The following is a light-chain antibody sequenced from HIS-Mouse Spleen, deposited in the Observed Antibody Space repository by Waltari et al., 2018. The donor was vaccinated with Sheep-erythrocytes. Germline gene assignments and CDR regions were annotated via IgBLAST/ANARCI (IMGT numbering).Light chain of an antibody. Sequence: LTQPPSVSGSPGQSVTISCTGTSSDVGGYNYVSWYQQYPGKAPKLMIYDVSKRPSGVPDRFSGSKSGNTASLTISGLQAEDEADYYCCSYAGSYNHVFATGTKVTVL. V-gene: IGLV2-11*01. J-gene: IGLJ1*01. CDR3: CSYAGSYNHV. CDR2: DVS. CDR1: SSDVGGYNY.